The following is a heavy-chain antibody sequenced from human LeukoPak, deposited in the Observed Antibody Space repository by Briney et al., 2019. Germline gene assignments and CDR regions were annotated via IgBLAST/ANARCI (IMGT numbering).Heavy chain of an antibody. V-gene: IGHV4-34*01. D-gene: IGHD6-13*01. CDR1: GGSFSGYY. CDR3: ARDSSSWYGGFDY. CDR2: INHSGST. Sequence: SETLSLTCAVYGGSFSGYYWSWIRQPPVKGLEWIGEINHSGSTNYNPSLKSRVTISVDTSKNQFSLKLSSVTAADTAVYYCARDSSSWYGGFDYWGQGTLVTVSS. J-gene: IGHJ4*02.